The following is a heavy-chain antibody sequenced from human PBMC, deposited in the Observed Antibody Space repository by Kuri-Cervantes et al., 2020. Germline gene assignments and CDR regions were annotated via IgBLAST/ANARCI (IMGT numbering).Heavy chain of an antibody. D-gene: IGHD5-18*01. J-gene: IGHJ4*02. CDR2: ISSNGGST. V-gene: IGHV3-64*01. CDR1: GLTFSSYA. CDR3: ARGRWIQLWARKYYFDY. Sequence: GESLKISCAASGLTFSSYAMHWVRQAPGKGLEYVSAISSNGGSTYYANSVKGRFTISRDNSKNTLYLQMGSLRAEDMAVYYCARGRWIQLWARKYYFDYWGQGTLVTVSS.